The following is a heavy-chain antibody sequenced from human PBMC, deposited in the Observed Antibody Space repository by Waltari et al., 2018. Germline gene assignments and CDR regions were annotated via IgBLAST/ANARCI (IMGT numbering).Heavy chain of an antibody. J-gene: IGHJ4*02. CDR1: GGPVSSHS. D-gene: IGHD6-19*01. Sequence: QLQLQESCPGLVKPSETLSLTCTVSGGPVSSHSWIWIRQPPGKGLEWIGYVHFNGNTNYSPSLKSRVSISRDTSKNQFSLKLSSVTAADTAVYYCERVRSSGWVDYWGQGTLVTVSS. V-gene: IGHV4-59*02. CDR3: ERVRSSGWVDY. CDR2: VHFNGNT.